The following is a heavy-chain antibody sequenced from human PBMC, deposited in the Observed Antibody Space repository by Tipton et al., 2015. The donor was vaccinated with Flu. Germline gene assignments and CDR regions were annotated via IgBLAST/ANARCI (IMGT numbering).Heavy chain of an antibody. D-gene: IGHD3-10*01. CDR3: AREGVHGSGSSADAFDI. V-gene: IGHV4-59*01. J-gene: IGHJ3*02. Sequence: LRLSCTVSGGSISRYSWSWIRQPPGKGLEWIGYFSYSGSTNYKPSLKSRVTISVDTSKNQFSPKLSSVTAADTAVYYCAREGVHGSGSSADAFDIWGQGTMVTVSS. CDR1: GGSISRYS. CDR2: FSYSGST.